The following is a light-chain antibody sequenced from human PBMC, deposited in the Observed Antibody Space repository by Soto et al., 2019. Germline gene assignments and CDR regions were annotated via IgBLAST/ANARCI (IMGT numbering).Light chain of an antibody. V-gene: IGKV3-11*01. CDR3: QQRSSWPLT. Sequence: EIVLTQSPATLSLTAGETATLSCRASQSVSSSLAWYQQKPGQTPRLLIYDASNRATGIPARFSGSGSGTDFTLTVSSLEPEDFAVHYCQQRSSWPLTFGGGTKVEIK. CDR1: QSVSSS. J-gene: IGKJ4*01. CDR2: DAS.